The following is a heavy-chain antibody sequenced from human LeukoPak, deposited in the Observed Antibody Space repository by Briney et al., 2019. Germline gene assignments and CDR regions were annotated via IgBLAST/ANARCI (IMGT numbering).Heavy chain of an antibody. J-gene: IGHJ4*02. D-gene: IGHD2-15*01. CDR1: GGSFRGYY. CDR3: ARVSLYCSGGSCYFDY. Sequence: SETLSLICAVYGGSFRGYYWIWLRQPPEKAREWIGEINHSGSTNYNPSLKSRVTISVDTSKNQFSLKLSSVTAADTAVYYCARVSLYCSGGSCYFDYWGQGTLVTVSS. V-gene: IGHV4-34*01. CDR2: INHSGST.